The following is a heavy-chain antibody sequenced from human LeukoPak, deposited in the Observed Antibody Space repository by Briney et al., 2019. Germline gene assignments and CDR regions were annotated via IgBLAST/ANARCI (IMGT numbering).Heavy chain of an antibody. J-gene: IGHJ4*02. CDR2: FDPEDGET. Sequence: ASVKVSCKVSGYTLTELSMHWVRQAPGKGLEWMGGFDPEDGETIYAQKFQGRVTMTEDTSTDTAYMELRSLRSDDTAVYYCARERSIAARDDYFDYWGQGTLVTVSS. CDR3: ARERSIAARDDYFDY. D-gene: IGHD6-6*01. CDR1: GYTLTELS. V-gene: IGHV1-24*01.